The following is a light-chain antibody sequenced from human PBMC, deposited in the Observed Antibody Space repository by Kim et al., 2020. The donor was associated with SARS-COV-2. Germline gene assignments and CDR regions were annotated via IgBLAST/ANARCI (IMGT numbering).Light chain of an antibody. V-gene: IGKV3-15*01. CDR3: QQYNRWPT. Sequence: VSPGERATPSCGASENVATNLAWYPAKPGQPPRLLIYFAVTRATGVPARFSGSGSGTDFTLTISSLHSEDFAVYYCQQYNRWPTFGGGTKVDIK. CDR1: ENVATN. CDR2: FAV. J-gene: IGKJ4*01.